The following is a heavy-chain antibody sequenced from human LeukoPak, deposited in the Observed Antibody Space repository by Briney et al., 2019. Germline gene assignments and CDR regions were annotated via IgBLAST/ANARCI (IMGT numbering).Heavy chain of an antibody. CDR3: ARVCSSSSGRFWFDP. CDR1: GGSFSGYY. D-gene: IGHD6-6*01. J-gene: IGHJ5*02. V-gene: IGHV4-34*01. CDR2: INHSGST. Sequence: SETLSLTCAVYGGSFSGYYWSWIRQPPGKGLEWIGEINHSGSTNYIPSLKSRVTISVDTSKNQFSLKLSSVTAADTAVYYCARVCSSSSGRFWFDPWGQGTLVTVSS.